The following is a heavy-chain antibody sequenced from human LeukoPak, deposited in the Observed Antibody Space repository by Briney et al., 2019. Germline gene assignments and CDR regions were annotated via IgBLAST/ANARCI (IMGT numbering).Heavy chain of an antibody. CDR2: ISAYNGNT. Sequence: GASVKVSCKASGYTFTSYGISWVRQAPGQGLEWMGWISAYNGNTNHAQKLQGRVTMTTDTSTSTAYMELRSLRSDDTAVYYCASGALRYFDWLYGMDVWGQGTTVTVSS. V-gene: IGHV1-18*01. CDR1: GYTFTSYG. J-gene: IGHJ6*02. D-gene: IGHD3-9*01. CDR3: ASGALRYFDWLYGMDV.